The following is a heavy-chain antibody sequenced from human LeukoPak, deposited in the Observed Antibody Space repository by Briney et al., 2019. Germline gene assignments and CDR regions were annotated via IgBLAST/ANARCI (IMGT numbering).Heavy chain of an antibody. D-gene: IGHD3-16*01. CDR3: ARDLNDYVTDY. Sequence: GGSLRLSCAASGFTFSSYAMHWVRQAPGKGLEWVPVISYDGSNKYYADSVKGRFTISRDNSKNTLYLQMNSLRAEDTAVYYCARDLNDYVTDYWGQGTLVTVSS. CDR2: ISYDGSNK. V-gene: IGHV3-30-3*01. J-gene: IGHJ4*02. CDR1: GFTFSSYA.